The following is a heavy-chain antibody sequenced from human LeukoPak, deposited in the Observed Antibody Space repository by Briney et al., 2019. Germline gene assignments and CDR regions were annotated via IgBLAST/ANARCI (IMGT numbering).Heavy chain of an antibody. CDR2: IIPIFGTA. CDR1: GYTFTSYG. Sequence: SVKVSCKASGYTFTSYGISWVRQAPGQGLEWMGGIIPIFGTANYAQKFQGRVTITTDESTSTAYMELSSLRSEDTAVYYCARTSTDSFDPWGQGTLVTVSS. D-gene: IGHD4-17*01. CDR3: ARTSTDSFDP. V-gene: IGHV1-69*05. J-gene: IGHJ5*02.